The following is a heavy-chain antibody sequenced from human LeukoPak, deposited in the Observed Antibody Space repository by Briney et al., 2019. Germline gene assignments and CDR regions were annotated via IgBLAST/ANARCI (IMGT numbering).Heavy chain of an antibody. CDR3: TRDFFGIDY. V-gene: IGHV3-33*08. D-gene: IGHD3-3*01. CDR2: IWYDGSNK. J-gene: IGHJ4*02. Sequence: PGGSLRLSCAASGFTFSDYYMSWIRQAPGKGLEWVAVIWYDGSNKYYADSVKGRFTISRDNSKNTVYLQMNSLRAEDTAIYYCTRDFFGIDYWGQGTLVTVSS. CDR1: GFTFSDYY.